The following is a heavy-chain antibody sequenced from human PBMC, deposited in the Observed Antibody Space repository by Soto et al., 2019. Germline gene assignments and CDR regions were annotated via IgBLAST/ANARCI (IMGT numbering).Heavy chain of an antibody. D-gene: IGHD3-10*01. J-gene: IGHJ4*02. CDR3: ARQYYGSGSYLFDY. CDR2: INPNSGGT. V-gene: IGHV1-2*04. CDR1: GYTFTGYY. Sequence: WASVKVSCKASGYTFTGYYMHWVRQAPGQGLEWMGWINPNSGGTNYAQKFQGWVTMTRDTSISTAYMELSRLRSDDTAVYYCARQYYGSGSYLFDYWGQGTLVTVSS.